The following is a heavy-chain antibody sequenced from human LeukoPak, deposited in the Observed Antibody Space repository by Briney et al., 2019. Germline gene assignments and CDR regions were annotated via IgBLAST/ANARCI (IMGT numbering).Heavy chain of an antibody. CDR3: ARSGYSSNRDDALDV. V-gene: IGHV3-66*01. J-gene: IGHJ3*01. D-gene: IGHD6-13*01. Sequence: GGSLRLSCAASGFSVSDNYMTWVRQAPGKGLEWVSIIYIGGNTYYADSVKGRFTFSRDSSKNTLYLQLTSLRAEDTAVYYCARSGYSSNRDDALDVWGQGTMVTVSS. CDR1: GFSVSDNY. CDR2: IYIGGNT.